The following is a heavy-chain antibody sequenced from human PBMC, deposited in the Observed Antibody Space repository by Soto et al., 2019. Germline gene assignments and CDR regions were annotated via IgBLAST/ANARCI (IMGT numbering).Heavy chain of an antibody. V-gene: IGHV4-61*01. D-gene: IGHD1-7*01. CDR2: IYYSGST. CDR1: ADPVTSGRSC. Sequence: PXETRSLTGSVSADPVTSGRSCRSWTRQSLAKGLEWSGNIYYSGSTNYNPSLKSRVTFSLDTSKNVCSLNLRSVTAEDTAVYFCARSTVGTTRYNHGTDAWGQGTTVTVSS. CDR3: ARSTVGTTRYNHGTDA. J-gene: IGHJ6*02.